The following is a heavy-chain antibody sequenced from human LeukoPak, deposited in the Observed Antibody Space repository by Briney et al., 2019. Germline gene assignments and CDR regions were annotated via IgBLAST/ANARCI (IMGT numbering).Heavy chain of an antibody. Sequence: GRSLRLSCAASGFTFSSYGMHWVRQAPGKGLEWVAVISYDGSNKYYADSVKGRFTISRDNSKNTLYLQMNSLRAEDTAVYYCAKVSGVFIVGAYDYWGQGTLVIVSS. CDR2: ISYDGSNK. CDR1: GFTFSSYG. V-gene: IGHV3-30*18. D-gene: IGHD1-26*01. CDR3: AKVSGVFIVGAYDY. J-gene: IGHJ4*02.